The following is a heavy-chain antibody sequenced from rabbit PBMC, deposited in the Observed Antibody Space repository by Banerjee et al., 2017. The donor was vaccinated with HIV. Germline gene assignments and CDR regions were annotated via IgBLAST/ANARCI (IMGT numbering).Heavy chain of an antibody. J-gene: IGHJ4*01. Sequence: QSLEESGGDLVKPGASLTLTCTASGFSFSSDAWIYWVRQAPGKGLEWIACIPAGSSGNIGYANWAKGRFTISKTSSTTVTLQMTSLTAADTATYFCARDLGASGAYGIDLWGPGTLVTVS. D-gene: IGHD6-1*01. CDR2: IPAGSSGNI. CDR3: ARDLGASGAYGIDL. CDR1: GFSFSSDAW. V-gene: IGHV1S40*01.